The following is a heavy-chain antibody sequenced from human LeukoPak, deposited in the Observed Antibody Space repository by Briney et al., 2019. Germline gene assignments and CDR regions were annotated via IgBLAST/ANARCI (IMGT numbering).Heavy chain of an antibody. V-gene: IGHV3-7*03. CDR1: GFTFSSQW. J-gene: IGHJ3*02. CDR2: INQAGTGK. CDR3: AKGGVVHAFNI. D-gene: IGHD2-15*01. Sequence: GGSLRLSCAASGFTFSSQWMSWVRQAPGKGLEWVAIINQAGTGKYYVDSVKGRFTISRDNAENSLYLQMNSLRAEDTAVYYCAKGGVVHAFNIWGQGTMVTVSS.